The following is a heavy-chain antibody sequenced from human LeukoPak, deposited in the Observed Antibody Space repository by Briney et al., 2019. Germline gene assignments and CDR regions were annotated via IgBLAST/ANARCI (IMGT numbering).Heavy chain of an antibody. CDR3: VKETRWFDP. D-gene: IGHD1/OR15-1a*01. Sequence: GGSLRLSCAASGGPFSSYGRSWVRQAPGKGLEWVAAISCSGGSTYYAYSVKGRFTISGDNSKNTLHLQMNSLRGEDTAVYYCVKETRWFDPWGQGTLVTVSS. CDR2: ISCSGGST. V-gene: IGHV3-23*01. J-gene: IGHJ5*02. CDR1: GGPFSSYG.